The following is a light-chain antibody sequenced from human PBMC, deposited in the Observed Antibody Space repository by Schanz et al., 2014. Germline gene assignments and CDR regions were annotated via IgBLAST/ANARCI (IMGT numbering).Light chain of an antibody. CDR2: EVS. J-gene: IGLJ1*01. CDR3: SSYAGNKYV. CDR1: SSDVGGYNQ. V-gene: IGLV2-8*01. Sequence: QSALTQPPSASGSPGQSVTISCTGTSSDVGGYNQVSWYQQHPGKAPKLMIYEVSKRPSGVPDRFSGSKSGNTASLTVSGLQAEDAAEYYCSSYAGNKYVFGAGTKLTVL.